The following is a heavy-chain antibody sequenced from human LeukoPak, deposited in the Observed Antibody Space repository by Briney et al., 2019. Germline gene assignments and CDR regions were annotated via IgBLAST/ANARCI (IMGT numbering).Heavy chain of an antibody. CDR3: AKETDYYGSGSTFDY. CDR1: GFTFSSYG. V-gene: IGHV3-30*02. Sequence: GGSLRLSCAASGFTFSSYGMHWVRQAPGKGLEWVAFLWFDGNNRYYADSVKGRFTISRDNSKNTLYLQMNSLRAEDTAVYYCAKETDYYGSGSTFDYWGQGTLVTVSS. CDR2: LWFDGNNR. J-gene: IGHJ4*02. D-gene: IGHD3-10*01.